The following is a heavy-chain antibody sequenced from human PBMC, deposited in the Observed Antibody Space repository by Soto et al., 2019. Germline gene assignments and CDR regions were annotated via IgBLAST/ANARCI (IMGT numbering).Heavy chain of an antibody. Sequence: SWVRQAPGQGLEWMGWISAYNGNTNYAQKLQGRVTMTTDTSTSTAYMELRSLRSDDTAVYYCARDQQLKNFDYWGQGTLVTVSS. J-gene: IGHJ4*02. CDR3: ARDQQLKNFDY. V-gene: IGHV1-18*01. D-gene: IGHD6-13*01. CDR2: ISAYNGNT.